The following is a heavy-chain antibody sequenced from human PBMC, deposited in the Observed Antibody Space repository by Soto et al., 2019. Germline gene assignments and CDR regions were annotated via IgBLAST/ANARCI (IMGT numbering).Heavy chain of an antibody. CDR2: IYYSGST. V-gene: IGHV4-30-4*01. CDR1: GGSISSGDYY. CDR3: AREPTLYGDHRYFDL. D-gene: IGHD4-17*01. J-gene: IGHJ2*01. Sequence: QVQLQESGPGLVKPSQTLSLTCTVSGGSISSGDYYWSWIRQPPGKGLEWIGYIYYSGSTYYNPSLKRRVTISVDTSQNQFSLKLSSVTAADTAVYYCAREPTLYGDHRYFDLWGRGTLVTVSS.